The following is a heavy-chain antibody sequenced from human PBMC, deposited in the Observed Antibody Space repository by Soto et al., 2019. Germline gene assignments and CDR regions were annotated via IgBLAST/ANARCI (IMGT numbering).Heavy chain of an antibody. CDR2: IFHDGNT. CDR3: ARHEGWTGPDQ. Sequence: TLSLTCAVSGASIGSGGWWSWVRQPPGKGLEWIAEIFHDGNTNYSPSLKSRVTISVDKSQNQFSLNVYSVTAADTAVYYCARHEGWTGPDQWGQGTLVTVSS. D-gene: IGHD2-8*02. V-gene: IGHV4-4*02. CDR1: GASIGSGGW. J-gene: IGHJ5*02.